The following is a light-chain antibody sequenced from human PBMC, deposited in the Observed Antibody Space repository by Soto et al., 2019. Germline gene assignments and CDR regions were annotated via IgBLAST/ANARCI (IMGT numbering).Light chain of an antibody. CDR1: QRVSSNY. CDR2: GAF. CDR3: QQYGSTPRT. V-gene: IGKV3-20*01. Sequence: EIVLTQSPGTLSLSPGERATLSSRASQRVSSNYLAWYQQKPGQAPRLLIYGAFTRATGIPGRFSGSGSGTDFTLTIGRLEPEDFAVYYCQQYGSTPRTFGHGTKVEIK. J-gene: IGKJ1*01.